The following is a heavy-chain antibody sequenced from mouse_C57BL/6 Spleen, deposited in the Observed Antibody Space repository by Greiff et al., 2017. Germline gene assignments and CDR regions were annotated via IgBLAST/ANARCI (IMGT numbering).Heavy chain of an antibody. CDR1: GYTFTSYW. CDR3: ARRGNEGFAY. D-gene: IGHD2-1*01. J-gene: IGHJ3*01. CDR2: IDPSDSYT. Sequence: QVQLQHPGAELVRPGTSVKLSCKASGYTFTSYWMHWVKQRPGQGLEWIGVIDPSDSYTNYNQKFKGKATLTVDTSSSTAYMQLSSLTSEDSAVYYCARRGNEGFAYWGQGTLVTVSA. V-gene: IGHV1-59*01.